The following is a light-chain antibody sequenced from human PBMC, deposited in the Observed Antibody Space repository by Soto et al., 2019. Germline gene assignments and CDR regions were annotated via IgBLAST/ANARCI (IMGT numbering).Light chain of an antibody. V-gene: IGKV1-39*01. CDR1: ETISDY. Sequence: DIQMSQSPSSLSASVGDSVTITCRARETISDYLNWYQQQPGEAPKLLIFSASSLHSGVPSRFRGTGSGTHFTLTISSLQPEDFATYFCQQSFSAPRTFGQGTKLQAK. CDR2: SAS. CDR3: QQSFSAPRT. J-gene: IGKJ2*01.